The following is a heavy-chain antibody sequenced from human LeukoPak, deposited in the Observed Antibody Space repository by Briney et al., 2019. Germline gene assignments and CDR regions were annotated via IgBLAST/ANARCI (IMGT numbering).Heavy chain of an antibody. Sequence: PGGSLRLSCAASGFTFSSYRMHWVRQAPGKGLEWVAVIWYDGSNKYYADSVKGRFTISRDNSKNTLYLQMNSLRAEDTAVYYCARDNVGQFDPWGPGTLVTVSS. V-gene: IGHV3-33*01. J-gene: IGHJ5*02. CDR2: IWYDGSNK. CDR1: GFTFSSYR. CDR3: ARDNVGQFDP.